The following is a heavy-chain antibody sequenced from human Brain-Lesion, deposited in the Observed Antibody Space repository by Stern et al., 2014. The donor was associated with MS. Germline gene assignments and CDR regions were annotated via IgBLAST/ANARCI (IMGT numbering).Heavy chain of an antibody. CDR1: GGSINSGGYY. Sequence: QVQLVQSGPGLVKPSQTLSLTCTVSGGSINSGGYYWSWIRPPPGKGLEWIGNISYSGTTYYKSSLKSRIAMSLNTSKNQFCLKLTSVTAADSALYYCARMVEGCSNLFPKFFDLWGQGTLVTVSS. J-gene: IGHJ4*02. CDR3: ARMVEGCSNLFPKFFDL. V-gene: IGHV4-31*03. CDR2: ISYSGTT. D-gene: IGHD2-15*01.